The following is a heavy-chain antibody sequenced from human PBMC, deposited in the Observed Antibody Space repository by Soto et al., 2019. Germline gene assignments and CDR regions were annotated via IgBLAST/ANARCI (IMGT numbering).Heavy chain of an antibody. CDR1: GYTLTELS. J-gene: IGHJ3*02. CDR2: FDPEDGET. V-gene: IGHV1-24*01. Sequence: GASVKVSCKVSGYTLTELSMHWVRQAPGKGLEWMGGFDPEDGETIYAQKFQGRVTMTEDTSTDTAYMELSSLRSEDTAVYYCATVPRITMIVVDKGAFDIWGQGTMVTVSS. CDR3: ATVPRITMIVVDKGAFDI. D-gene: IGHD3-22*01.